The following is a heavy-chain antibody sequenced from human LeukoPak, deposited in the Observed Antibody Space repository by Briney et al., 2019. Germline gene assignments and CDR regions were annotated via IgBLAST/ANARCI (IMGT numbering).Heavy chain of an antibody. Sequence: ASVKVSCKVSGYTLTELSMHWVRQAPGKGLEWMGGFDPEDGETIYAQKFQGRVTMTEDTSTDTAYMELSSLRSEDTAVYYCARDIGAAMARGSRAFDIWGQGTMVTGSS. CDR1: GYTLTELS. CDR2: FDPEDGET. J-gene: IGHJ3*02. V-gene: IGHV1-24*01. CDR3: ARDIGAAMARGSRAFDI. D-gene: IGHD3-10*01.